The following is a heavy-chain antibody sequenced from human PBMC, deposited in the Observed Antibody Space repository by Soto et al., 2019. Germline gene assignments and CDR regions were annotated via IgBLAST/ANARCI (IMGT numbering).Heavy chain of an antibody. CDR1: GGSISSSSYY. CDR3: ARVFGDPGYYYYMDV. V-gene: IGHV4-39*01. J-gene: IGHJ6*03. Sequence: SETLSLTCTVSGGSISSSSYYWGWIRQPPGKGLEWIGSIYYSGSTYYNPSLKSRVTISVDTSKDQFSLKLSSVTAADTAVYYCARVFGDPGYYYYMDVWGKGTTVTVSS. D-gene: IGHD3-10*01. CDR2: IYYSGST.